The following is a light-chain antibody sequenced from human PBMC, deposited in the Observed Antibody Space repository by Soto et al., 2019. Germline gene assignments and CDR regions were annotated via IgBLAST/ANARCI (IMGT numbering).Light chain of an antibody. V-gene: IGKV3-20*01. Sequence: IVLTHSPGTLSLSPGYRATLSFMTSQSLGSGYLAWYQQKPGQAPRILIYAASTRATGIPDRFSGSGSGTDFSLTISSLEPEDFAVYYCQQYDTSPRTFGQGTKVDIK. CDR3: QQYDTSPRT. CDR2: AAS. J-gene: IGKJ1*01. CDR1: QSLGSGY.